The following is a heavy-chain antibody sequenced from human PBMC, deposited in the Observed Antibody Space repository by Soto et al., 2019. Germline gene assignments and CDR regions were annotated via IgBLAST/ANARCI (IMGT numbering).Heavy chain of an antibody. D-gene: IGHD2-2*01. CDR3: ARGLTIPADRIPFDY. V-gene: IGHV4-31*03. CDR1: GGSISIGGYY. CDR2: IYYSGST. Sequence: SETLSLTCTVSGGSISIGGYYLSWIRQHPGKGLEWIGYIYYSGSTYYNPSLKSRVTISVDTSKNQFSLKLSSVTAADTAVYYCARGLTIPADRIPFDYWGQGILVPVSS. J-gene: IGHJ4*02.